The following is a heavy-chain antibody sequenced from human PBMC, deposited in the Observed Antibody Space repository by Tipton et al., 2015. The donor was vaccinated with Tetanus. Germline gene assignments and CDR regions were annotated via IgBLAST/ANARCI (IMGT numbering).Heavy chain of an antibody. V-gene: IGHV4-61*01. Sequence: TLSLTCTVSGGSMNTRTFYWSWIRQPPGKGLEWLAYISDSGLSNSNYFLKSRITISRDTSRNQFSLKLTSVTAADTAVYYCTRANHEFPKKGPFDSWGQGTLVIVSS. CDR1: GGSMNTRTFY. D-gene: IGHD3-10*01. CDR3: TRANHEFPKKGPFDS. J-gene: IGHJ4*02. CDR2: ISDSGLS.